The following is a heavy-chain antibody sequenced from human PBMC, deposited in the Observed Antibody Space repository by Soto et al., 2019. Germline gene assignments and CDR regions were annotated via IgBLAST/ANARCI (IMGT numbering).Heavy chain of an antibody. V-gene: IGHV1-69*08. CDR3: ARDRGRYESSGYYRNWFDP. Sequence: QVQLVQSGAEVKKPGSSVKVSCKASGGTFSSYTISWVRQAPGQGLEWMGRIIPILGIANYAQKFQGRVTMTADKYTSTAYMELSSLRSEDTAVYYCARDRGRYESSGYYRNWFDPWGQGTLVTVSS. CDR1: GGTFSSYT. J-gene: IGHJ5*02. CDR2: IIPILGIA. D-gene: IGHD3-22*01.